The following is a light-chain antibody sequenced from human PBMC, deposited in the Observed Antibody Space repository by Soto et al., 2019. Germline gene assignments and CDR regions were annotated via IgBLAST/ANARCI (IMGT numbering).Light chain of an antibody. J-gene: IGKJ1*01. V-gene: IGKV3-15*01. CDR3: QQYNNWPPWT. CDR1: QSVSSN. CDR2: GAS. Sequence: EIVMTQSPATLSASPGERATISCRASQSVSSNLAWYQQKPGQAPRLLIYGASTRATGIPARFSGSGSGTEFTLTISSLQSEDFAVYYCQQYNNWPPWTFGQGTKVEIK.